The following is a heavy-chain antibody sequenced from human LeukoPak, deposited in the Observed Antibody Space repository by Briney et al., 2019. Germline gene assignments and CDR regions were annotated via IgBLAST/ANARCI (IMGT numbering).Heavy chain of an antibody. J-gene: IGHJ6*04. D-gene: IGHD3-10*01. V-gene: IGHV3-7*01. CDR1: GFTFNSHW. CDR2: INQGGSEK. Sequence: GGSLRLSCTASGFTFNSHWMGWVRQAPGKGLEWLANINQGGSEKYYVDSVKGRFTISRDNAKNSLYLQMNSPRAEDTAVYYCTNYGFGESDYYYYGMDVWGKGTTVTVSS. CDR3: TNYGFGESDYYYYGMDV.